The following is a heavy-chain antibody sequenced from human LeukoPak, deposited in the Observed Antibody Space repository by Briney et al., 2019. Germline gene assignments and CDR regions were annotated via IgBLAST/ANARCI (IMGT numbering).Heavy chain of an antibody. CDR2: IYHSGST. CDR3: ARDLDYYGSGSNNWFDP. Sequence: SETLSLTCTVSGGSISSSSYYWGWIRQPPGKGLEWIGSIYHSGSTYYNPSLKSRVTISVDTSKNQFSLKLSSVTAADTAVYYCARDLDYYGSGSNNWFDPWGQGTLVTVSS. CDR1: GGSISSSSYY. J-gene: IGHJ5*02. D-gene: IGHD3-10*01. V-gene: IGHV4-39*07.